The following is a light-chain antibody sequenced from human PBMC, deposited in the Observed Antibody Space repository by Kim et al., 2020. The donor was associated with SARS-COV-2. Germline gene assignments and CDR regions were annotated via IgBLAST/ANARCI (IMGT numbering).Light chain of an antibody. J-gene: IGLJ2*01. CDR3: AAWDDSLNVV. CDR1: SSNIGSGT. Sequence: GQRVTISGSESSSNIGSGTVNWYQQLPGTAPKLLIYNNNLRPSGVPDRFSGSKSGTSASLAISGLQSEDEADYYCAAWDDSLNVVFGGGTKLTVL. CDR2: NNN. V-gene: IGLV1-44*01.